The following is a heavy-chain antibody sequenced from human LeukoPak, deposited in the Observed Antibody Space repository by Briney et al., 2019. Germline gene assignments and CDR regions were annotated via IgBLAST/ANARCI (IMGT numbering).Heavy chain of an antibody. CDR2: IYTSGST. V-gene: IGHV4-4*07. Sequence: PSETLSLTCTVSGGSISRYYWSWIRQPAGKGLEGIGRIYTSGSTNYNPSLNNGVTMSVDTSKNQFSLKLSSVTAADTAVYYCARVIPEGSYCSSTSCHYYYYMDVWGKGTTVTVSS. CDR3: ARVIPEGSYCSSTSCHYYYYMDV. CDR1: GGSISRYY. D-gene: IGHD2-2*01. J-gene: IGHJ6*03.